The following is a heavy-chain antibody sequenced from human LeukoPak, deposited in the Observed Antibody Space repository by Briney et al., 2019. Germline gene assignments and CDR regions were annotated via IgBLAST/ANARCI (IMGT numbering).Heavy chain of an antibody. D-gene: IGHD1-26*01. Sequence: GGSLRLSCAASGFTFSNHWMTWVRQAPGKGLEWVANIREDGGDKYYVASVKGRFTISRDNAKNSLYLQMSSLRVDDTAMYYCARAVGAIPVNWSQGTLVTVSS. V-gene: IGHV3-7*01. CDR3: ARAVGAIPVN. CDR2: IREDGGDK. CDR1: GFTFSNHW. J-gene: IGHJ4*02.